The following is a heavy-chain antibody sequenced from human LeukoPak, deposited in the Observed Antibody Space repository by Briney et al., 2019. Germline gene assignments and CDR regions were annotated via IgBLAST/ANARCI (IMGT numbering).Heavy chain of an antibody. J-gene: IGHJ5*02. V-gene: IGHV4-34*01. D-gene: IGHD4-17*01. CDR3: ARDGRTTADNWFDP. CDR1: GGSFSGYY. Sequence: PSETLSLTCAVYGGSFSGYYWSWIRQPPGKGLEWIGEINHSGSTNYNPSLKSRVTISVDKSKNQFSLKLSSVTAADTAVYYCARDGRTTADNWFDPWGQGTLVTVSS. CDR2: INHSGST.